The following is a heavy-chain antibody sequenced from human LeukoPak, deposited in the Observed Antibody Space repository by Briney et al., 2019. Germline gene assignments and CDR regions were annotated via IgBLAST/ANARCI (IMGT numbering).Heavy chain of an antibody. D-gene: IGHD6-13*01. CDR3: AKDPVDSSSWYDGYFDY. J-gene: IGHJ4*02. Sequence: GGSLRLSCAASGFTFSSYAMSWVRQAPGKGLEWVSAISGSGGSTYYADSVKGRFTISRDNSKNTLYLQMNSLRAEDTAVYYCAKDPVDSSSWYDGYFDYWGQGTPVTVSS. CDR1: GFTFSSYA. V-gene: IGHV3-23*01. CDR2: ISGSGGST.